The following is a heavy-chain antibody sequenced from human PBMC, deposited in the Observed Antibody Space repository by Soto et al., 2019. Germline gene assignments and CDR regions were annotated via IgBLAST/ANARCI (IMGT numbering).Heavy chain of an antibody. CDR3: ARVAIFLVGGVSFYYYYGMDD. Sequence: ASVKVSCKASGCTFTSYGISWLRQAPGQGLERMGLISAYKGNTNYAQKLQGRVTMTTDTSTSTAYMELRSLSSDDTAVYYCARVAIFLVGGVSFYYYYGMDDRGQGTTVTVSS. J-gene: IGHJ6*02. CDR1: GCTFTSYG. CDR2: ISAYKGNT. V-gene: IGHV1-18*01. D-gene: IGHD3-10*01.